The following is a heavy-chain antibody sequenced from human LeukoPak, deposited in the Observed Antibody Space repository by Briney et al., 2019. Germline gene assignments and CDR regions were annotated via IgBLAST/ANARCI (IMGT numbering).Heavy chain of an antibody. D-gene: IGHD6-19*01. CDR2: MNPNSGNT. CDR1: GYTLTSYD. V-gene: IGHV1-8*01. Sequence: ASVKVSCKASGYTLTSYDINWMRQATGQGLKWMGWMNPNSGNTGYAQKFQGRVTMTRNTSISTAYMVLSSLRSEDTAVYYCATKLSSGWYELRFDYWGQGTLVTVSS. J-gene: IGHJ4*02. CDR3: ATKLSSGWYELRFDY.